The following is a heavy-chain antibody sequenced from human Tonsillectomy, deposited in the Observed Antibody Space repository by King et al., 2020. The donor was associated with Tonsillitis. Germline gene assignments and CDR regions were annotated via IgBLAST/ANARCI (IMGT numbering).Heavy chain of an antibody. J-gene: IGHJ2*01. D-gene: IGHD2/OR15-2a*01. V-gene: IGHV1-46*01. Sequence: QLVQSGAEVKEPGASLKVSCKASGYSFTNYYMHWVRQAPGQRLEWMGLXXPSGTGXGYAQNFQGRITMTRDMSTGTDYMELSSLRSDDTAVYYCAREGGSFRHFDLWGRGTLVTVSS. CDR3: AREGGSFRHFDL. CDR1: GYSFTNYY. CDR2: XXPSGTGX.